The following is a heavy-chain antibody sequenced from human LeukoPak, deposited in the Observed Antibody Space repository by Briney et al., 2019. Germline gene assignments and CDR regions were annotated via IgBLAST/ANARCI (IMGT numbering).Heavy chain of an antibody. V-gene: IGHV4-34*01. CDR2: INHSGST. CDR1: GGAFSGYY. Sequence: SETLSLTCAVYGGAFSGYYWSWIRQPPGKGLEWIGEINHSGSTNYNPSLKSRVTISVDTSKNQFSLKLSSVTAADTAVYYCARHLLWFGMTYYFDYWGQGTLVTVSS. D-gene: IGHD3-10*01. CDR3: ARHLLWFGMTYYFDY. J-gene: IGHJ4*02.